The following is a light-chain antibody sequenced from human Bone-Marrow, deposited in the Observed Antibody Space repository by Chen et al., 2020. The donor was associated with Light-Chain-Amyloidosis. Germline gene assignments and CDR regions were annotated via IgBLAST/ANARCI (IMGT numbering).Light chain of an antibody. J-gene: IGLJ3*02. CDR1: SSNIGSNT. Sequence: QSVLTQPPSASGTPGQRVTISCSGSSSNIGSNTVNWYQQLPGTAPKLLIYDNNQRPTGVPDRFSGSKSGTSASLAISGLQYEDEADYYCAAWDDSLNGPWVFGGGTKLTV. V-gene: IGLV1-44*01. CDR2: DNN. CDR3: AAWDDSLNGPWV.